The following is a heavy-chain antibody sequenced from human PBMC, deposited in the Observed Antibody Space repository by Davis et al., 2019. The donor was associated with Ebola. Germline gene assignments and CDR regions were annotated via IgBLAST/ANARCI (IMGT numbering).Heavy chain of an antibody. Sequence: AASVKVSCKTSGYTFTEYPIQWVRQVPGQRLEWMGYINVGNGNTKSAQMFQGRVTINTDTSASTVYMELSSLASEDTAVYYCARDRQWGHLDYWGQGTLVTVSS. CDR3: ARDRQWGHLDY. CDR2: INVGNGNT. D-gene: IGHD7-27*01. J-gene: IGHJ4*02. CDR1: GYTFTEYP. V-gene: IGHV1-3*01.